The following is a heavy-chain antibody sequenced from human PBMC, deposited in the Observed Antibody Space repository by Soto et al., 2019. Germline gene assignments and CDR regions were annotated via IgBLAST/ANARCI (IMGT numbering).Heavy chain of an antibody. CDR3: ARTRSFTLGFYYDGMDV. V-gene: IGHV5-51*01. J-gene: IGHJ6*02. Sequence: GESLKISCQGSGYSFDSYWIGWVRQMPGKDLEWMGITYPGDSDTRYSPSFQGQVTISADKSLRTAYLQWTSLKASDTALYYCARTRSFTLGFYYDGMDVWGQGTTVTVSS. CDR2: TYPGDSDT. CDR1: GYSFDSYW. D-gene: IGHD6-6*01.